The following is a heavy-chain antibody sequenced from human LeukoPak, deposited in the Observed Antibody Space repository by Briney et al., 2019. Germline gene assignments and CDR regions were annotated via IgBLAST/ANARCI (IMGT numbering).Heavy chain of an antibody. CDR3: AKDPSGSYPEYFQH. J-gene: IGHJ1*01. V-gene: IGHV3-74*01. Sequence: GGSLRLSCAASGFTFSNYWMHWVRQAPGKGLVWVSRINSDGSSTSYAESVKGRFTISRDNAKNTLYLQMNSLRAEDTAVYYCAKDPSGSYPEYFQHWGQGTLVTVSS. CDR1: GFTFSNYW. D-gene: IGHD1-26*01. CDR2: INSDGSST.